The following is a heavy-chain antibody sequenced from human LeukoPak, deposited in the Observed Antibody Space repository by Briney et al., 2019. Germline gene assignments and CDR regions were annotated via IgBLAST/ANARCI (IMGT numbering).Heavy chain of an antibody. V-gene: IGHV3-23*01. D-gene: IGHD5-12*01. CDR2: ISGSGGST. J-gene: IGHJ5*02. CDR3: AKDLAVRYSTHRYEDWFDP. Sequence: GGSLRLSCAASGFTFSSYGMSWVRQAPGRGLEWVSAISGSGGSTYYADSVKGRFTISRDNSKNTLYLQMNSLRAEDTAVYYCAKDLAVRYSTHRYEDWFDPWGQGTLVTVSS. CDR1: GFTFSSYG.